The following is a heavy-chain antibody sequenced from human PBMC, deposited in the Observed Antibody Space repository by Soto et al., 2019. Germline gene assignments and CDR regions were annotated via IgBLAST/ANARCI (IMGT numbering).Heavy chain of an antibody. CDR1: GYTFTSYW. CDR3: ARSAYGDFTGFDY. D-gene: IGHD4-17*01. J-gene: IGHJ4*02. CDR2: IYPGDSDT. V-gene: IGHV5-51*01. Sequence: PGASVKVSCKGSGYTFTSYWIGWVRQMPGKGLEWMGIIYPGDSDTRYSPSFQGQVTISADKSIRTAYLQWSSLKASDTAIYYCARSAYGDFTGFDYWGQGTLVTVSS.